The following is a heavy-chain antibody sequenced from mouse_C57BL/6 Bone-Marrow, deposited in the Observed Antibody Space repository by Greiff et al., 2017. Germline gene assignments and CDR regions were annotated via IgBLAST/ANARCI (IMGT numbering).Heavy chain of an antibody. D-gene: IGHD3-2*02. CDR1: GYAFSSSW. J-gene: IGHJ2*01. CDR2: IYPGDGDT. CDR3: ARQLRLHYFDY. Sequence: SGPELVKPGASVKISCKASGYAFSSSWMNWVKQRPGKGLEWIGRIYPGDGDTNYNGKFKGKATLTADKSSSTAYMQLSSLTSEDSAVYFCARQLRLHYFDYWGQGTTLTVSS. V-gene: IGHV1-82*01.